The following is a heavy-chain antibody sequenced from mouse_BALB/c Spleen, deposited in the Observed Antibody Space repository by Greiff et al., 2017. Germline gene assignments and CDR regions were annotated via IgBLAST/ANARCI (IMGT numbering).Heavy chain of an antibody. Sequence: EVQLVESGGDLVKPGGSLKLSCAASGFTFSSYGMSWVRQTPDKRLEWVATISSGGSYTYYPDSVKGRFTISRDNAKNTLYLQMSSLKSEDTAMYYCAREGVRRDFDYWGQGTTLTVSS. J-gene: IGHJ2*01. D-gene: IGHD2-14*01. CDR2: ISSGGSYT. CDR1: GFTFSSYG. CDR3: AREGVRRDFDY. V-gene: IGHV5-6*01.